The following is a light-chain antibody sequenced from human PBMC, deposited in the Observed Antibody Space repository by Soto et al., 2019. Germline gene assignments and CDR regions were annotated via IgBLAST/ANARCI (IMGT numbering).Light chain of an antibody. Sequence: DIQLTQSPSFLSASVGDRVTITCRASQGTSSYLAWYQQKPGKAPELLIYGASTLQSGVPSRFSGSGSGTDFTLTIFSLQPEDFATYYCQQLNSYPTITFGQGTRLEIK. CDR3: QQLNSYPTIT. CDR1: QGTSSY. J-gene: IGKJ5*01. V-gene: IGKV1-9*01. CDR2: GAS.